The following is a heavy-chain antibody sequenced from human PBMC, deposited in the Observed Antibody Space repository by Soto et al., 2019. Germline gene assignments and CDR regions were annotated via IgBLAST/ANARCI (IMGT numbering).Heavy chain of an antibody. D-gene: IGHD5-18*01. J-gene: IGHJ4*02. CDR1: GFTFSNAW. Sequence: GGSLRLSCAASGFTFSNAWMSWVRQAPGKGLEWVGRIKSKTDGGTTDYAAPVKGRFTISRDDSKNTLYLQMNSLKTEDTAVYYCTTEVEYSYGSFDYWGQGTLVTVSS. CDR2: IKSKTDGGTT. CDR3: TTEVEYSYGSFDY. V-gene: IGHV3-15*01.